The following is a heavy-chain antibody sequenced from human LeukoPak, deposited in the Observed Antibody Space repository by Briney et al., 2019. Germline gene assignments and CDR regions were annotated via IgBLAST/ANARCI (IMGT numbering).Heavy chain of an antibody. Sequence: PSETLSLTCTVSGGSISSYYWSWIRQPPGKGLEWIGYIYYTGSTNYNPSLESRVTISVDTSKNQFSLNLSSVTAADTAVYYCARRPLFGVVPWGMDVWGQGTTVTVSS. J-gene: IGHJ6*02. V-gene: IGHV4-59*08. CDR2: IYYTGST. CDR1: GGSISSYY. CDR3: ARRPLFGVVPWGMDV. D-gene: IGHD3-3*01.